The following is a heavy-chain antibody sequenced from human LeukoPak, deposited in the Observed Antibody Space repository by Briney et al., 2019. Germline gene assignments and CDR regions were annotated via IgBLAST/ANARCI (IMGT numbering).Heavy chain of an antibody. Sequence: GGSLRLSCAASGFTFGNHAMGWARQTPEKGLEWVSAISDSGGDTYYTDSVKGRFTISRDNARNTLYLQMSSLRADDTAVYYCAKGSPVVRLTDYWGQGTLVTVSS. J-gene: IGHJ4*02. CDR1: GFTFGNHA. V-gene: IGHV3-23*01. CDR2: ISDSGGDT. CDR3: AKGSPVVRLTDY. D-gene: IGHD2-15*01.